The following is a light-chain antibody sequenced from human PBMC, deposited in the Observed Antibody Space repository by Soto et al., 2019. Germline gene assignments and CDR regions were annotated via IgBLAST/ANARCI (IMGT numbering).Light chain of an antibody. Sequence: EIVMTQSPATLSVSPGDGATLSCRASQSVNNNLAWYQQKPGQVPRLLIYGASTRATGIPARFSASGSGTEFILTISSLQSEDFAFYYCQQYNNSRTFGPGTKVEIK. CDR1: QSVNNN. CDR3: QQYNNSRT. V-gene: IGKV3-15*01. J-gene: IGKJ3*01. CDR2: GAS.